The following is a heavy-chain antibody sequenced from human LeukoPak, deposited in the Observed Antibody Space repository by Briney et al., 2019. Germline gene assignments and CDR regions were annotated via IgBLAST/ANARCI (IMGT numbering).Heavy chain of an antibody. CDR2: ISSSSSYI. D-gene: IGHD7-27*01. CDR3: AREPNWGSGPFDY. J-gene: IGHJ4*02. CDR1: GFTFSSYS. V-gene: IGHV3-21*01. Sequence: PGGSLRLSCAASGFTFSSYSMNWARQAPGKGLEWVSSISSSSSYIYYADSVKGRFTISRDNTKNSLYLQMNSLRAEDTAVYYCAREPNWGSGPFDYWGQGTLVTVSS.